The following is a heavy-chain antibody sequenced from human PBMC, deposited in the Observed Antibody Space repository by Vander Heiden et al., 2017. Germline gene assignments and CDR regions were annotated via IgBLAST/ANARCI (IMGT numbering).Heavy chain of an antibody. CDR3: ARDQYDSSGSPNY. CDR1: GFTFSGYS. Sequence: EVQLVESGGGLVKPGGSLRLSCAASGFTFSGYSMNWVRQAPGKGLEWVSSISSSSSYIYYADSVKGRFTISRDNAKNSLYLQMNSLRVEDTAVYYCARDQYDSSGSPNYWGQGTLVTVSS. D-gene: IGHD3-22*01. V-gene: IGHV3-21*01. CDR2: ISSSSSYI. J-gene: IGHJ4*02.